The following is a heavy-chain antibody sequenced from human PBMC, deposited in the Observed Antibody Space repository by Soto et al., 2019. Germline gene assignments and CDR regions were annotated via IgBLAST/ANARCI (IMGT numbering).Heavy chain of an antibody. D-gene: IGHD3-22*01. J-gene: IGHJ4*02. V-gene: IGHV4-59*01. CDR3: ARVRDYYDGSGYSGYYFDY. Sequence: SETLSLTCTVSGGSISSYYWSWIRQPPGKGLEWIGYIYYSGSTNYNPSLKSRVTISVDTSKNQFSLKLSSVTAADTAVYYCARVRDYYDGSGYSGYYFDYWGQGTLVTVSS. CDR2: IYYSGST. CDR1: GGSISSYY.